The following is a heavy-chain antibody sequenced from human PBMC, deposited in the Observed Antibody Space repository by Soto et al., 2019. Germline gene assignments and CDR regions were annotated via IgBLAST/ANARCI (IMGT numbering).Heavy chain of an antibody. V-gene: IGHV3-23*01. D-gene: IGHD3-10*01. J-gene: IGHJ4*02. Sequence: EVHLLESGGGLVQPEGYLRLSCAASGVTFSSYAMSWVRQAPGKGLEWVSTISDSGGGTYYADSVKGRFTISRDNSNNRLSLQLNGLRAEDTAVYYCAKAEPLLLWLGELSSWGQGTLVTVSS. CDR3: AKAEPLLLWLGELSS. CDR1: GVTFSSYA. CDR2: ISDSGGGT.